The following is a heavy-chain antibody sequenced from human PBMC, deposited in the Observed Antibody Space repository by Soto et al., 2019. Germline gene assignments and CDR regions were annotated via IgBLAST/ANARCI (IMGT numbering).Heavy chain of an antibody. J-gene: IGHJ3*02. CDR2: MWYDGHVE. Sequence: QVHLVESGGGVVQPGRSLTLSCAASGFSFRTSGMHWVRQAPGKGLEWVTGMWYDGHVEGYLDSVKGRFTISRDNSNSLMSLQMSNLRVDDTAVYYCARGLPKVAGGAFDIWGHGKMVTVSS. D-gene: IGHD2-15*01. CDR1: GFSFRTSG. CDR3: ARGLPKVAGGAFDI. V-gene: IGHV3-33*01.